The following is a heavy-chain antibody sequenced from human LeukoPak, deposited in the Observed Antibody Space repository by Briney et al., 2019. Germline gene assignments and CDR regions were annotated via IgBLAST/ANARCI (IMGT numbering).Heavy chain of an antibody. J-gene: IGHJ6*03. V-gene: IGHV3-23*01. CDR1: GITLSNYG. CDR2: ISDTGGRT. CDR3: ARALTYMDV. Sequence: GGSLRLSCAVSGITLSNYGMTWVRQAPGKGLEWVAGISDTGGRTNYADSVKGRFTISRDNPKNTLYLQMNSLRAEDTAVYYCARALTYMDVWGKGTTVTVSS.